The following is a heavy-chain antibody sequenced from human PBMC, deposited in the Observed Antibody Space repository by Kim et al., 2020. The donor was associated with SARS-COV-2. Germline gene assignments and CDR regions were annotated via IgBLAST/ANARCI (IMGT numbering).Heavy chain of an antibody. Sequence: GGSLRLSCAASGFTVSSNYMSWVRQAPGKGLEWVSVIYSGGSTYYADSVKGRFTISRDNSKNTLYLQMNSLRAEDTAVYYCARDGVVSPYYYYGMDVWGQGTTVTVSS. CDR1: GFTVSSNY. D-gene: IGHD2-15*01. CDR2: IYSGGST. J-gene: IGHJ6*02. CDR3: ARDGVVSPYYYYGMDV. V-gene: IGHV3-66*01.